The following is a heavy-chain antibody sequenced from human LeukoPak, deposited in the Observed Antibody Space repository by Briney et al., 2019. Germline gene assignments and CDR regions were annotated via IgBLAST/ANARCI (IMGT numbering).Heavy chain of an antibody. CDR3: AGVPGDRAY. CDR2: INPNSGGT. D-gene: IGHD3-10*01. CDR1: GYIFTGYY. J-gene: IGHJ4*02. Sequence: GASVKVSCKASGYIFTGYYMHWVRQAPGQGLEWMGWINPNSGGTNYAQRFQGRVTMTRDTSISTAYMELSSLRSDDTAVYYCAGVPGDRAYWGQGTLVTVSS. V-gene: IGHV1-2*02.